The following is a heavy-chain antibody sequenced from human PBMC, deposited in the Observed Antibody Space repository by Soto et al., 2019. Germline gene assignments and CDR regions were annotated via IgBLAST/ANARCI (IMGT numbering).Heavy chain of an antibody. CDR3: ARVDTAMVTWYY. J-gene: IGHJ4*02. CDR2: SRNKVNSYST. Sequence: PGGSLRLSCAASGFTFSDHYMDWVRQAPGKGLEWVGRSRNKVNSYSTEYAAAVKGRFTISRDDSKNSLYLQMNSLKTEDTAVYYCARVDTAMVTWYYWGQGTLVTVSS. V-gene: IGHV3-72*01. D-gene: IGHD5-18*01. CDR1: GFTFSDHY.